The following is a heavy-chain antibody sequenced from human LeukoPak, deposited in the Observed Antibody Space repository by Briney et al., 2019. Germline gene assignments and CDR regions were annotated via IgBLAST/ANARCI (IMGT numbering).Heavy chain of an antibody. CDR2: IYYSGST. CDR1: GGPISNYQ. V-gene: IGHV4-59*08. CDR3: AGQGGYSSTYLH. D-gene: IGHD6-13*01. J-gene: IGHJ1*01. Sequence: PSETLSLTCTVSGGPISNYQWSWIRHPPGRGVVCIGYIYYSGSTNHNPSRKARVHISVDTSKNQLSLKLRSVTATDTAVYYCAGQGGYSSTYLHWGQGTLVTVSS.